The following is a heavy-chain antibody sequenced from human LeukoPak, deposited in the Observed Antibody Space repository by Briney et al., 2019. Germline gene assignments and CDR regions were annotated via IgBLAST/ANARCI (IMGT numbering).Heavy chain of an antibody. V-gene: IGHV3-21*01. CDR2: ISSSSSYI. CDR1: GFTFSSYS. D-gene: IGHD1-26*01. Sequence: GGSLRLSCAASGFTFSSYSMNWVRQAPGKGLEWVSSISSSSSYIYYADSVKGRFTISRDNAKNSLYLQMNSLRAEDTAVYYCASEIHPATHSHREDYWGQGTLVTVSS. J-gene: IGHJ4*02. CDR3: ASEIHPATHSHREDY.